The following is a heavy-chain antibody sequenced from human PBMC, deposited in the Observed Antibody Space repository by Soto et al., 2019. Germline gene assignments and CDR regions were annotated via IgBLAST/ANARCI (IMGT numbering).Heavy chain of an antibody. D-gene: IGHD3-9*01. V-gene: IGHV4-31*03. Sequence: QVQLQESGPGLVKPSQTLSVTCTVSGGSISSGGYYWSWIRQHPGKGLEWIGYIYYSGSTYYNPSLKSRVTISVDTSKNQFSLKLSSVTAADTAMYYCARRLALTGYWGVYFDHWGQVTLFTVSS. CDR1: GGSISSGGYY. CDR3: ARRLALTGYWGVYFDH. CDR2: IYYSGST. J-gene: IGHJ4*02.